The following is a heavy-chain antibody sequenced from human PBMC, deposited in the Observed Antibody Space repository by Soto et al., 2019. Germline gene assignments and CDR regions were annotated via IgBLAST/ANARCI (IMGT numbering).Heavy chain of an antibody. D-gene: IGHD2-2*01. CDR3: ARGVPAAMSYYYYGMDV. J-gene: IGHJ6*02. V-gene: IGHV1-18*01. CDR1: GYTFTSYG. CDR2: ISACNGNT. Sequence: ASVKVSCKASGYTFTSYGISWVRQAPGQGLEWMGWISACNGNTNYAQKLQGRVTMTTDTSTSTAYMELRSLRSDDTAVYYCARGVPAAMSYYYYGMDVWGQGTTVTVSS.